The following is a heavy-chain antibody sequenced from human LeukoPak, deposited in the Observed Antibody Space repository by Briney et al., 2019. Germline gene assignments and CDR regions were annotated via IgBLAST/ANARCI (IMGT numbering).Heavy chain of an antibody. V-gene: IGHV4-38-2*02. D-gene: IGHD6-13*01. CDR3: ARDGPLYSSSRMGPREARCFQH. J-gene: IGHJ1*01. CDR1: GYSISSGYY. CDR2: IYHSGST. Sequence: PSETLSLTCTVSGYSISSGYYWGWIRQPPGKGLEWIGSIYHSGSTYYNPSLKSRVTISVDTSKNQFSLKLSSVTAADTAVYYCARDGPLYSSSRMGPREARCFQHWGQGTLVTVSS.